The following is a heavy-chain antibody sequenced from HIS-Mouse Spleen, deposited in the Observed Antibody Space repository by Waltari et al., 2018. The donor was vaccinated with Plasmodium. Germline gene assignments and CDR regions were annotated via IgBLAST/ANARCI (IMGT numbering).Heavy chain of an antibody. D-gene: IGHD3-3*01. Sequence: QVQLQQWGAGLLKPSETLSLTCDVYGGSFHGYYWSWTRQPPVKGLEWIWEINHRGSTNYNPSLKSRVTISVDTSKNQFSLKLSSVTAADTAVYYCARVTSSGVYWYFDLWGRGTLVTVSS. CDR2: INHRGST. V-gene: IGHV4-34*01. CDR3: ARVTSSGVYWYFDL. J-gene: IGHJ2*01. CDR1: GGSFHGYY.